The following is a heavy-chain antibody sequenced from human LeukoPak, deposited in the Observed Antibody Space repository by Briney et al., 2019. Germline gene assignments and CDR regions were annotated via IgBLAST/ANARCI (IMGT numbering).Heavy chain of an antibody. CDR1: GGSISSYW. Sequence: SETLSLTCTVSGGSISSYWWSWIRQPPGKGLEWIGYIYYTGSTNYNPSLKSRATISLDTSKNQFSLKLSSVTAADTAVYYCARGIHYYDSSGYLPDYWGQGTLVTVFS. CDR3: ARGIHYYDSSGYLPDY. D-gene: IGHD3-22*01. V-gene: IGHV4-59*01. J-gene: IGHJ4*02. CDR2: IYYTGST.